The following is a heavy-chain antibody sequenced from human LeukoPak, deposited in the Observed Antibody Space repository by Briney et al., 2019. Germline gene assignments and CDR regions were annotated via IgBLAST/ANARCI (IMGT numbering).Heavy chain of an antibody. CDR3: ARVRGTYSWYFDL. V-gene: IGHV4-34*01. J-gene: IGHJ2*01. Sequence: PSETLSLTCAVYGGSFSGYYWSWIRQPPGEGLEWIGEINHSGSTNHNPSLTSRVTTSVDTSKNQFSLKLSSVTAADTAVYYCARVRGTYSWYFDLWGRGTLVTVSS. D-gene: IGHD1-26*01. CDR2: INHSGST. CDR1: GGSFSGYY.